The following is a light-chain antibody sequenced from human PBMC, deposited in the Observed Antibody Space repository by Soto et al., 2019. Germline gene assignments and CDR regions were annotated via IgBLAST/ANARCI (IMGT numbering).Light chain of an antibody. Sequence: QSVLTQPPSVSGAPGQRVTISCTGSSSNIGAGYDVHWYQQLPGTAPNLLIYGNSNRPSGVPDRFSGSKSGTSASLAITGLQAEDEADYYSQSYDSSLSGSQVFGTGTKVTV. CDR2: GNS. V-gene: IGLV1-40*01. CDR1: SSNIGAGYD. J-gene: IGLJ1*01. CDR3: QSYDSSLSGSQV.